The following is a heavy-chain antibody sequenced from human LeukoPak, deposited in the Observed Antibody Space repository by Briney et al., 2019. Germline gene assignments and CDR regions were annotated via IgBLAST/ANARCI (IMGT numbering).Heavy chain of an antibody. Sequence: GGSLRLSCAASGFTFSSYAMHWVRQAPGKGLEWVSYISSSSSAIYYADSVKGRFTISRDNAKNSLYLQMNSLRAEDTAVYYCARGRQGPRGGPSFDYWGQGTLVTVSS. CDR2: ISSSSSAI. J-gene: IGHJ4*02. CDR3: ARGRQGPRGGPSFDY. D-gene: IGHD3-16*01. CDR1: GFTFSSYA. V-gene: IGHV3-48*04.